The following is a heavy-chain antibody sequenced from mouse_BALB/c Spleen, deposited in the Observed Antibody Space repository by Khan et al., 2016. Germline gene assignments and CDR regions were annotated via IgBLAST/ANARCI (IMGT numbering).Heavy chain of an antibody. CDR2: IWGDGST. CDR1: GFSLTGFS. J-gene: IGHJ3*01. Sequence: QVQLQESGPGLVAPSQSLSITCTVSGFSLTGFSVNWVRQPPGKGLEWLGMIWGDGSTDYNSALKSRLSISKDNSKSPAFLKMNSLQTDDTARYYCASYYDDDGGFAYWGQGTLVTVSA. CDR3: ASYYDDDGGFAY. V-gene: IGHV2-6-7*01. D-gene: IGHD2-4*01.